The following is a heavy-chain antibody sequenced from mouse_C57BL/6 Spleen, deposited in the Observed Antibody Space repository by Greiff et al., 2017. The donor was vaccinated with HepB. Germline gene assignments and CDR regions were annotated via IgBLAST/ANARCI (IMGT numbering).Heavy chain of an antibody. CDR3: ARGWDHAY. V-gene: IGHV5-12*01. Sequence: EVKLVESGGGLVQPGGSLKLSCAASGFTFSDYYMYWVRQTPEKRLEWVAYISNGGGSTYYPDTVKGRFTISRDNAKNTLYLQMSRLKSEDTAMYYCARGWDHAYWGQGTLVTVSA. D-gene: IGHD4-1*01. J-gene: IGHJ3*01. CDR1: GFTFSDYY. CDR2: ISNGGGST.